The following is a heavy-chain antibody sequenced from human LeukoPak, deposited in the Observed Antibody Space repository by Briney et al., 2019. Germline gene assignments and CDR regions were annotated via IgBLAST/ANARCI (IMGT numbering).Heavy chain of an antibody. CDR3: ARKKWELLNWFDP. CDR1: GGSISRSSYY. V-gene: IGHV4-39*07. J-gene: IGHJ5*02. CDR2: IYYSGST. D-gene: IGHD1-26*01. Sequence: PSETLSLTCTVSGGSISRSSYYWGWIRQPPGKGLEWIGSIYYSGSTYYNPSLKSRVTISVDTSKNQFSLKLSSVTAADTAVYYCARKKWELLNWFDPWGQGTLVTVSS.